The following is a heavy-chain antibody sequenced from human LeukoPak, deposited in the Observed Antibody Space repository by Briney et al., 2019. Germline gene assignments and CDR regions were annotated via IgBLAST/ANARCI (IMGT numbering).Heavy chain of an antibody. CDR3: ARRARGETGTTFDY. V-gene: IGHV1-2*06. J-gene: IGHJ4*02. Sequence: GASVKVSCKASGYTFTSYYMHWVRQAPGQGLEWMGRINPNSGGTNYAQKFQGRVTMTRDTSISTAYMELSRLRSDDTAVYYCARRARGETGTTFDYWGQGPLVTVSS. CDR2: INPNSGGT. CDR1: GYTFTSYY. D-gene: IGHD1-7*01.